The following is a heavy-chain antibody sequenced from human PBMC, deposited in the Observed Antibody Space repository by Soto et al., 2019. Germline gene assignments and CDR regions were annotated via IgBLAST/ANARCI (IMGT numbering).Heavy chain of an antibody. V-gene: IGHV4-59*01. CDR3: ARQQWLVLNAFDI. J-gene: IGHJ3*02. CDR1: GGSISSYY. Sequence: SETLSLTCTVSGGSISSYYWSWIRQPPGKGLEWIGYIYYSGSTNYNPSLKSRVTISVDTSKNQFSLKLSSVTAADAAVYYCARQQWLVLNAFDIWGQGTMVTVSS. D-gene: IGHD6-19*01. CDR2: IYYSGST.